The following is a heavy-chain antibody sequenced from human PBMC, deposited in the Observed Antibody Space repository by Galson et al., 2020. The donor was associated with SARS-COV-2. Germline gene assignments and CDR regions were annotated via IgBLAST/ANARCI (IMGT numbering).Heavy chain of an antibody. CDR3: ARWAGSSYYYADY. Sequence: QIPCQASVGTFSSSAISWVRQAPGQGLEWMGGFIPILGIANSAQKFQGRVTLTADKSTSTAYMEQSSLRSEDTAVYYCARWAGSSYYYADYWGQGTLVTVSS. CDR2: FIPILGIA. V-gene: IGHV1-69*10. D-gene: IGHD3-22*01. J-gene: IGHJ4*02. CDR1: VGTFSSSA.